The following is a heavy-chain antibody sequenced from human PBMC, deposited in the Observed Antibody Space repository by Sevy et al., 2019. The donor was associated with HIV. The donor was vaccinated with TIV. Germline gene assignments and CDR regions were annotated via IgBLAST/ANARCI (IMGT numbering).Heavy chain of an antibody. V-gene: IGHV1-69*13. CDR3: AITVNQDIVVVQLLSWYFDH. Sequence: ASVKVSCKASGGTFSSYAISWVRQAPGQGLEWMGGIIPIFGTANYAQKFQGRVTITADESTSTAYMELSSLRSEDTAVYYCAITVNQDIVVVQLLSWYFDHWGQGTLVTVSS. D-gene: IGHD2-2*01. J-gene: IGHJ4*02. CDR1: GGTFSSYA. CDR2: IIPIFGTA.